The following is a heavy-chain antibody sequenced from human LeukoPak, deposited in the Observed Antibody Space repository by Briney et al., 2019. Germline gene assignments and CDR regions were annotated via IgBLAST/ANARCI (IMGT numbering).Heavy chain of an antibody. CDR1: GFTFSDYY. J-gene: IGHJ4*02. V-gene: IGHV4-34*01. Sequence: GSLRLSCAASGFTFSDYYMSWIRQPPGKGLEWIGEINHSGSTNYNPSLKSRVTISVDTSKNQFSLKLSSVTAADTAVYYCARANSSGFYPDMGDFDYWGQGTLVTVSS. CDR3: ARANSSGFYPDMGDFDY. D-gene: IGHD3-22*01. CDR2: INHSGST.